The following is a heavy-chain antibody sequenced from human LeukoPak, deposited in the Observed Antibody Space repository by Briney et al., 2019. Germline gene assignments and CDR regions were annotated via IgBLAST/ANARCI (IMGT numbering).Heavy chain of an antibody. CDR2: INHSGST. CDR1: GGSFSGYY. CDR3: ARGRGYYDY. Sequence: PSETLSFTCAVYGGSFSGYYWSWIRQPPGKGLEWIGEINHSGSTNYNPSLKSRVTISVDTSKNQFSLKLSSVTAADTAVYYCARGRGYYDYWGQGTLVTVSS. D-gene: IGHD3-22*01. J-gene: IGHJ4*02. V-gene: IGHV4-34*01.